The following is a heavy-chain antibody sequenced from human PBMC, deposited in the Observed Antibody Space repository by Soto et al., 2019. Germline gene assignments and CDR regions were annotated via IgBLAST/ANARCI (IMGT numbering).Heavy chain of an antibody. V-gene: IGHV4-59*08. J-gene: IGHJ5*02. CDR2: IYYSGST. CDR3: AGEGLGYDRWFDP. Sequence: SETLSLTCTVSGGSISSYYWSWIRQPPGKGLEWIGYIYYSGSTNYNPSLKSRVTISVDTSKNQFSLKLSSVTAADTAVYYCAGEGLGYDRWFDPWGQGTLVTVSS. D-gene: IGHD3-16*01. CDR1: GGSISSYY.